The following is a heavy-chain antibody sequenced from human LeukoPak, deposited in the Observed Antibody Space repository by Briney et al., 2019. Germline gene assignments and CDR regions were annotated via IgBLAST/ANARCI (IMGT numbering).Heavy chain of an antibody. CDR3: TTDELRSLSY. D-gene: IGHD3-3*01. J-gene: IGHJ4*02. V-gene: IGHV3-15*01. CDR1: GFTFSSYA. CDR2: IKSKTDGGTT. Sequence: GGSLRLSCAASGFTFSSYAMHWFRQAPGKGLEWVGRIKSKTDGGTTDYAAPVKGRFTISRDDSKNTLYLQMNSLKTEDTAVYYCTTDELRSLSYWGQGTLVTVSS.